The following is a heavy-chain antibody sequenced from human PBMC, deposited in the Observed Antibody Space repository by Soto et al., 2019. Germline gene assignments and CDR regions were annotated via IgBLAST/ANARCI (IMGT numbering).Heavy chain of an antibody. Sequence: PGGSLRLSCAASGFTFCSYSMTWARQAPGKGLEWVSSISSSSSYIYYADSVKGRFTISRDNAKNSLYLQMNSLRAEDTAVYYCARDSRYCSGGSCYFTYWGQGTLVTVSS. CDR1: GFTFCSYS. J-gene: IGHJ4*02. V-gene: IGHV3-21*01. CDR2: ISSSSSYI. D-gene: IGHD2-15*01. CDR3: ARDSRYCSGGSCYFTY.